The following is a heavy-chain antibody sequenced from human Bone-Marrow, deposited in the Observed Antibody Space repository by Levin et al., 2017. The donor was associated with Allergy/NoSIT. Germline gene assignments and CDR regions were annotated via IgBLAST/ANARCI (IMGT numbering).Heavy chain of an antibody. Sequence: KASETLSLTCSVSGGSISSTDYYWGWIRQPPGKGLDWIGSIYYSGTTYYNPSLSSRLTISVDTSKTQLSLKLTSVTAADTALYGGARHAVRGATQMWLRTWFDPWGQGTLVTVSS. D-gene: IGHD3-22*01. CDR3: ARHAVRGATQMWLRTWFDP. CDR2: IYYSGTT. J-gene: IGHJ5*02. V-gene: IGHV4-39*01. CDR1: GGSISSTDYY.